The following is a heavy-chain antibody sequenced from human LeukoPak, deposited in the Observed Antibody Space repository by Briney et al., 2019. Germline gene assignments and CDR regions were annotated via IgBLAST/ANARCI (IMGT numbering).Heavy chain of an antibody. J-gene: IGHJ4*02. CDR3: TRGRITIFGGDY. CDR2: IRSKAYGGTT. D-gene: IGHD3-3*01. V-gene: IGHV3-49*04. CDR1: GFTFSSYS. Sequence: GGSLRLSXAASGFTFSSYSMNWVRQAPGKGLEWVGFIRSKAYGGTTEYAASVKGRFTISRDDSKSIAYLQMNSLKTEDTAVYYCTRGRITIFGGDYWGQGTLVTVSS.